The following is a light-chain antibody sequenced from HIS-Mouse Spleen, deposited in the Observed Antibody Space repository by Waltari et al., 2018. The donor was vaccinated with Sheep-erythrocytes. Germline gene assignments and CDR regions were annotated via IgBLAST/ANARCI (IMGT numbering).Light chain of an antibody. CDR1: SSDVGGYNH. CDR2: EVS. J-gene: IGLJ2*01. Sequence: QSALTQPASVSGSPGQSITISCTGTSSDVGGYNHVPWYQQHPGKAPKLMIYEVSNRPSGVSNRFSGSKSGNTASLTISGLQAEDEADYYCSSYTSSSTQVFGGGTKLTVL. CDR3: SSYTSSSTQV. V-gene: IGLV2-14*01.